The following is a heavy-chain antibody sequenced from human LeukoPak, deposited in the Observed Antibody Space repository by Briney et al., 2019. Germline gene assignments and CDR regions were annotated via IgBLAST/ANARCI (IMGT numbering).Heavy chain of an antibody. Sequence: GGSLRLSCPASGFTVSSYSMSWVRQAPGKGLEWVSSISSSRSYIYYADSVKGRFTISRDNAKNSLYLQMNSLRAEDTAVYYCARDRETTVTFPHYMDVWGKGTTVTVSS. CDR2: ISSSRSYI. D-gene: IGHD4-11*01. CDR3: ARDRETTVTFPHYMDV. V-gene: IGHV3-21*01. J-gene: IGHJ6*03. CDR1: GFTVSSYS.